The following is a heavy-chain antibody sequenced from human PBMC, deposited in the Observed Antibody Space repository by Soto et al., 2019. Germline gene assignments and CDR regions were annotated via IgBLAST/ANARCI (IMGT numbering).Heavy chain of an antibody. J-gene: IGHJ6*02. Sequence: QVQLEQSGDEVKNPGASVKVSCKASGYIFVNYGIAWVRQAPGQGLGWLGWISPYTGNTYYATNVHGRLTLTTDTCTSTAFMGLGSLTSADTAVYYCAMVDLYVTPTPQDVWGQGTTVTVSS. CDR1: GYIFVNYG. V-gene: IGHV1-18*01. D-gene: IGHD3-16*01. CDR3: AMVDLYVTPTPQDV. CDR2: ISPYTGNT.